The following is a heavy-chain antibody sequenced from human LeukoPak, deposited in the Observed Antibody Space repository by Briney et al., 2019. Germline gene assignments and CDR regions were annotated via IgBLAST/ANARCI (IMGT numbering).Heavy chain of an antibody. Sequence: GGSLRLSCAGSGFTFSRYSMNWFRQAPGKGLERVSSISSRSTNIFYADSVKGRFTISRENAESSLYLQMNSLRAEDTAVYYCARGGIQVSGIDEFDYWGQGTLVTVSS. J-gene: IGHJ4*02. CDR3: ARGGIQVSGIDEFDY. D-gene: IGHD6-19*01. CDR1: GFTFSRYS. CDR2: ISSRSTNI. V-gene: IGHV3-21*01.